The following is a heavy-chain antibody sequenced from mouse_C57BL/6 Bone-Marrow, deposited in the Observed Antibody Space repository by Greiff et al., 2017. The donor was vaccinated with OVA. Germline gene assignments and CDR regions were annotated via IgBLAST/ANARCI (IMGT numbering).Heavy chain of an antibody. CDR3: TRKGLGRRRNYLDD. CDR2: IYPGNSDT. Sequence: EVQLQQSGTVLARPGASVKMSCKTSGYTFTSYWMHWVKQRPGQGLEWIGAIYPGNSDTSYNQKFKGKAKLTAVTSASTAYMELSSLTNEDSAVYYCTRKGLGRRRNYLDDWGQGTTLTVSS. D-gene: IGHD4-1*01. J-gene: IGHJ2*01. V-gene: IGHV1-5*01. CDR1: GYTFTSYW.